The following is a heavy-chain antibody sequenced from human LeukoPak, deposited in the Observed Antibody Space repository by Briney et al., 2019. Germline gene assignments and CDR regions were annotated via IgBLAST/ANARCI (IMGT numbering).Heavy chain of an antibody. CDR3: TRDREDYDILTCRYYFDY. V-gene: IGHV3-49*04. Sequence: GGSLRLSCTASGFTFGDYAMSWVRQAPGKGLEWVGFIRSKAYGGTTEYAASVKGRFTISRDDSKSIAYLQMNSLKTEDTAVYYCTRDREDYDILTCRYYFDYWGQGTLVTVSS. D-gene: IGHD3-9*01. CDR2: IRSKAYGGTT. CDR1: GFTFGDYA. J-gene: IGHJ4*02.